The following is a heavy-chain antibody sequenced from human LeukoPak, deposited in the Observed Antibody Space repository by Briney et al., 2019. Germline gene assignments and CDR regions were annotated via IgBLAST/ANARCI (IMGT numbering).Heavy chain of an antibody. CDR1: GGSISSYY. J-gene: IGHJ4*02. CDR3: ARVTRYSGYLFDY. D-gene: IGHD5-12*01. Sequence: SETLSLTCTVSGGSISSYYWSWIRQPAGKGLEWIGRIYYSGSTNYNPSLQSRVTISVDTSKNQFSLKLSSVTAADTAVYYCARVTRYSGYLFDYWGRGTLVTVSS. V-gene: IGHV4-4*07. CDR2: IYYSGST.